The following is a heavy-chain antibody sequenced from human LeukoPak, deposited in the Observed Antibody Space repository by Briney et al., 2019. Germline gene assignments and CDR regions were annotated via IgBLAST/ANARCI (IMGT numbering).Heavy chain of an antibody. CDR2: ISGSGGST. J-gene: IGHJ6*03. V-gene: IGHV3-23*01. CDR1: GFIFSNYA. Sequence: PGGSLRLSCAASGFIFSNYAMSWVRQAPGKGLEWVSVISGSGGSTYYADSVKGRFTISRDNSKNTLYLQMNSLRAEDTAVYYCARGGDFWSGYSRGYYMDVWGKGTTVTVSS. CDR3: ARGGDFWSGYSRGYYMDV. D-gene: IGHD3-3*01.